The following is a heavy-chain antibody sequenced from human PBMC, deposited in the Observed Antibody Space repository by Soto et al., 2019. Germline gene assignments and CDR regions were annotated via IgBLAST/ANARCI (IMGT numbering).Heavy chain of an antibody. V-gene: IGHV4-39*01. CDR1: GGSINSSSFY. CDR3: ARLRSGSYYTPEYFQH. D-gene: IGHD1-26*01. Sequence: SETLSLTCTVSGGSINSSSFYWGWIRQPPGKGLEWIGIIYYSGSTYYNPSLKSRVTISVDTSKNQFSLKLSSVTAADTAVYYCARLRSGSYYTPEYFQHWGQGTLVTVSS. CDR2: IYYSGST. J-gene: IGHJ1*01.